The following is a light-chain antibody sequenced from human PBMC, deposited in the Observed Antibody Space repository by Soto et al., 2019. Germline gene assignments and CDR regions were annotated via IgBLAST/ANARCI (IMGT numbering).Light chain of an antibody. V-gene: IGKV3-15*01. J-gene: IGKJ1*01. CDR2: GAS. Sequence: EIGMTQSPAALSVSPGERATLSCRASQSVSSNLAWYQQKPGQAPRLLIYGASTRATGIPARFSGSGSGTDFTLTISRLETEDFAVYYCQQYGSSPRTFGQGTKVDIK. CDR1: QSVSSN. CDR3: QQYGSSPRT.